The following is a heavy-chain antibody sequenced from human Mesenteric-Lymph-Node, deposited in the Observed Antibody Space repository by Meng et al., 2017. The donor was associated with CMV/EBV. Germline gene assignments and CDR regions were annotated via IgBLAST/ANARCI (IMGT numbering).Heavy chain of an antibody. D-gene: IGHD6-19*01. J-gene: IGHJ4*02. CDR2: IYYSGST. CDR3: ARSRPTYSSGWSNYFDY. V-gene: IGHV4-31*02. Sequence: SSSGGGYYWSWIRQHPGKGLEWIGYIYYSGSTYYNPSLKSRVTISVDTSKNQFSLKLSSVTAADTAVYYCARSRPTYSSGWSNYFDYWGQGTLVTVSS. CDR1: SSSGGGYY.